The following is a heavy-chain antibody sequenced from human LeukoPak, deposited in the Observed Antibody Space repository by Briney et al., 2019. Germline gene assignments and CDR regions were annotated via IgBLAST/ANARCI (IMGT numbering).Heavy chain of an antibody. CDR3: ARGLVGDFWSGYYYYYYMDV. V-gene: IGHV4-34*01. D-gene: IGHD3-3*01. Sequence: SETLSLTCAVYGGSFSGYYWSWIRQPPGKGLEWIGEINHDGNTNYNPSLKSRVTISVDTSKNQFSLKVSSVTAADTAVYYCARGLVGDFWSGYYYYYYMDVWDKGTTVTVSS. CDR2: INHDGNT. CDR1: GGSFSGYY. J-gene: IGHJ6*03.